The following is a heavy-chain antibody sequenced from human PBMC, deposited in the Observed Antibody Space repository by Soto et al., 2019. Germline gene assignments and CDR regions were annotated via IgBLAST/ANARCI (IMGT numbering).Heavy chain of an antibody. CDR2: IYSGGYT. CDR3: AKDRTMARGIRAFDI. V-gene: IGHV3-53*01. Sequence: GGSLRLSCAVSGFTVSNNYMSWVRQAPGKGLEGVSVIYSGGYTAYGDSVKGRFTVSRDNSKDTVHLQMTSLRADDTAVYYCAKDRTMARGIRAFDIWGQGTTVTVSS. D-gene: IGHD3-10*01. CDR1: GFTVSNNY. J-gene: IGHJ3*02.